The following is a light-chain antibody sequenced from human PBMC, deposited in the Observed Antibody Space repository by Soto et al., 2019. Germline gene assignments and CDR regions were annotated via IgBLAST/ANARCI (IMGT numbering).Light chain of an antibody. Sequence: SVLTKPASVNGSAGQSITISKKGTGSDVGGYKYVSWYQQLPGKAPKLMIYDVSYRPSGVSDRFSGSKSGNTASLIISGLQAEDEADYYCSSYASSSPFVFGTGTKVTVL. CDR2: DVS. V-gene: IGLV2-14*01. CDR3: SSYASSSPFV. J-gene: IGLJ1*01. CDR1: GSDVGGYKY.